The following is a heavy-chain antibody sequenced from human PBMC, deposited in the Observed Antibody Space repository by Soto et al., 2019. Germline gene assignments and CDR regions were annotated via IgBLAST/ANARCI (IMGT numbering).Heavy chain of an antibody. CDR1: GGSFGGYY. CDR2: INHSGST. Sequence: PSETLSLTCAVYGGSFGGYYWSWIRQPPGKGLEWIGEINHSGSTNYNPSLKSRVTISVDTSKNQFSLKLSSVTAADTAVYYCARIYGDYEYYYYYMDVWGKGTTVTVSS. CDR3: ARIYGDYEYYYYYMDV. V-gene: IGHV4-34*01. D-gene: IGHD4-17*01. J-gene: IGHJ6*03.